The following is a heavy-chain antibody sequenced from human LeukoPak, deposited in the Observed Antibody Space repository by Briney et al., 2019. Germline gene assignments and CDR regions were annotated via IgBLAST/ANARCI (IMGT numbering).Heavy chain of an antibody. D-gene: IGHD3-10*01. V-gene: IGHV4-38-2*02. CDR3: ARHSPDYGSGTYFDY. CDR2: IYHTGST. CDR1: GHSIINSYY. Sequence: SETLSLTCTVSGHSIINSYYWGWIRQPPGKGLEWIGSIYHTGSTYYNPSLKSRVTISVDTSKNQFSLKLNSVTAADTAVYYCARHSPDYGSGTYFDYWGQGTLVTVSS. J-gene: IGHJ4*02.